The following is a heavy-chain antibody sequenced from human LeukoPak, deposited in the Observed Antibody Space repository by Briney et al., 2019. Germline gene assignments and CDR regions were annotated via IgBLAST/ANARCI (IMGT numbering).Heavy chain of an antibody. CDR1: GGSVSTYY. CDR3: ARLPLSNRWFDP. Sequence: SETLSLTCAVSGGSVSTYYWSWIRQPPGKGLEWIGEINHSGSTNYNPSLKSRVTISVDTSKNQFSLKLSSVTAADTAVYYCARLPLSNRWFDPWGQGTLVTVSS. D-gene: IGHD2/OR15-2a*01. CDR2: INHSGST. J-gene: IGHJ5*02. V-gene: IGHV4-34*01.